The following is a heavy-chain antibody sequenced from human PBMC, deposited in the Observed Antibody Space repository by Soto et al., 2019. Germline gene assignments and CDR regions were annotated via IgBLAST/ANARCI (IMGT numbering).Heavy chain of an antibody. CDR1: LLNFSSYG. V-gene: IGHV3-33*01. D-gene: IGHD3-3*01. Sequence: WRSLRISWAPFLLNFSSYGMHWVRQAPGKGLALAEATRHDGSNKYYAACVKGRFTISRDNSKNTLYLQMNSLRAEDTAVYYCARDLKSRVAYYHFWSGFYYYYGMDIWGQGTTVTVSS. CDR2: TRHDGSNK. J-gene: IGHJ6*01. CDR3: ARDLKSRVAYYHFWSGFYYYYGMDI.